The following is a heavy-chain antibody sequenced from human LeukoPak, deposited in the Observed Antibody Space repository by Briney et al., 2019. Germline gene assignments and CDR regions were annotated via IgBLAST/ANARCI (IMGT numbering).Heavy chain of an antibody. CDR3: ARLSLRATMAGHFDY. Sequence: PSETLSLTCAVYGGSFSGYYWSWIRQPPGKGLEWIGEINHSGSTNYNPSLKSRVTISVDTSKNQFSLKLSSVTAADTAVYYCARLSLRATMAGHFDYWGQGTLVTVSS. V-gene: IGHV4-34*01. CDR1: GGSFSGYY. CDR2: INHSGST. J-gene: IGHJ4*02. D-gene: IGHD6-19*01.